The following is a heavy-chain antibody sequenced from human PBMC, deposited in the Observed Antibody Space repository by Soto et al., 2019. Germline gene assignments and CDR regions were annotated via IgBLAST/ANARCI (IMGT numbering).Heavy chain of an antibody. V-gene: IGHV4-31*03. CDR1: GGSISSDDFY. J-gene: IGHJ5*02. Sequence: QVQLQESGPGLVKPSQTLSLTCTVSGGSISSDDFYWSWIRQHPGKGLEWIGYIYYSGNTYYNPYRKSRVTILVDTYKNQSSLQLSSVTAADTAVYYCARLSGRLHSWFDTWGQGTLVTVSS. CDR2: IYYSGNT. CDR3: ARLSGRLHSWFDT. D-gene: IGHD2-21*01.